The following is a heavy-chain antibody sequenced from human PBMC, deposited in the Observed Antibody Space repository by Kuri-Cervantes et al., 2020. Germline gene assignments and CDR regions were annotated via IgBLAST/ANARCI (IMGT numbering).Heavy chain of an antibody. D-gene: IGHD5-12*01. CDR3: AKDQTPYSGYEAFDY. J-gene: IGHJ4*02. CDR2: IIPIFGTA. Sequence: SVKVSCKASGGTFSSYAISWVRQAPGQGLEWMGGIIPIFGTANYAQKFQGRVTMTRDTSTSTVYMELSSLRSEDTALYYCAKDQTPYSGYEAFDYWGQGTLVTVSS. CDR1: GGTFSSYA. V-gene: IGHV1-69*05.